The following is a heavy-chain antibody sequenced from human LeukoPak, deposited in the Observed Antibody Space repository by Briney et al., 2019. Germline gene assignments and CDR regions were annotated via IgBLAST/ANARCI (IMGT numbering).Heavy chain of an antibody. D-gene: IGHD3-10*01. Sequence: GGSLRLSCGASGFTFSDHYMDWVRQAPGKGLEWVGFIRSKAYGGTTEYAASVKGRFTISRDDSKSIAYLQMNSLKTEDTAVYYCTRDGVMVRGVVDYWGQGTLVTVSS. CDR2: IRSKAYGGTT. V-gene: IGHV3-49*04. J-gene: IGHJ4*02. CDR3: TRDGVMVRGVVDY. CDR1: GFTFSDHY.